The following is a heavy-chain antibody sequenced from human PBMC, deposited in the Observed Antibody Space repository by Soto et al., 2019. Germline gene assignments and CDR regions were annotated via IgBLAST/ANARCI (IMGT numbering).Heavy chain of an antibody. CDR1: GFTSSSYV. J-gene: IGHJ6*02. D-gene: IGHD5-18*01. CDR2: ISGSGGST. CDR3: AKSGDTAMVNDYYYYYGMDV. V-gene: IGHV3-23*01. Sequence: GGSLRLSCAASGFTSSSYVMSWVRQAPGKGLEWVSAISGSGGSTYYADSVKGRFTISRDDSKNTLYLQMNSLRAEDTAVYYCAKSGDTAMVNDYYYYYGMDVWGQGTTVTVSS.